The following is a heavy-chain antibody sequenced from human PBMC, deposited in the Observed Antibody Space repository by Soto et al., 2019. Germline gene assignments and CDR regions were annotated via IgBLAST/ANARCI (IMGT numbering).Heavy chain of an antibody. CDR2: INPNSGGT. CDR3: ARDSSGWLQQYYFDY. Sequence: ASVKVSCKASGYTFTGYYMPWVRQAPGQGLEWMGWINPNSGGTNYAQKFQGRVTMTRDTSISTAYMELSRLRSDDTAVYYCARDSSGWLQQYYFDYWGQGTLVTVSS. V-gene: IGHV1-2*02. D-gene: IGHD5-18*01. CDR1: GYTFTGYY. J-gene: IGHJ4*02.